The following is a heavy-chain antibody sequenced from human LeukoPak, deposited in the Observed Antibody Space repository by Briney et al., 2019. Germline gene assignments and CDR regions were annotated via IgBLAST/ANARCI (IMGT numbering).Heavy chain of an antibody. CDR2: ISGSGGST. V-gene: IGHV3-23*01. J-gene: IGHJ4*02. CDR3: AKDRAYDSSGYYQYYFDY. CDR1: GFTFSSDG. D-gene: IGHD3-22*01. Sequence: GGSLRLSCAASGFTFSSDGMNWVRQAPGKGLGWVSSISGSGGSTYYADSVKGRFTISRDNSKNTLYLQMNSLRAGDTAVYFCAKDRAYDSSGYYQYYFDYWGQGTLVTVSS.